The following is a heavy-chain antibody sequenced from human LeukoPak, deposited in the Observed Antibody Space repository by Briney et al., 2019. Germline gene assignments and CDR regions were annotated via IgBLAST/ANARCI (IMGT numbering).Heavy chain of an antibody. CDR3: ARDRIIYGDYGDAFDI. V-gene: IGHV3-21*05. CDR1: GFTFSRYR. CDR2: ISNSSSYI. J-gene: IGHJ3*02. Sequence: GGSLRLSCAASGFTFSRYRMNWVRQAPGRGLEWVSYISNSSSYIYYADSLKGRFTISRDNAKNSLYLQMNSLRAEDTAVYFCARDRIIYGDYGDAFDIWGQGTMVTVSS. D-gene: IGHD4-17*01.